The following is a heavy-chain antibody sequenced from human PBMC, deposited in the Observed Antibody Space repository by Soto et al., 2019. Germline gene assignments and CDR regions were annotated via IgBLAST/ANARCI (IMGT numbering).Heavy chain of an antibody. CDR3: GRAAFGGPAAMKSGITGTTCLDY. V-gene: IGHV4-34*01. D-gene: IGHD1-7*01. J-gene: IGHJ4*02. Sequence: PSETLSLTCAVYGGSFSGYYWSWIRQPPGKGLEWIGEINHSGSTNYNPSLKSRVTISVDTSKNQFSLKLSSVTAADTAVYYCGRAAFGGPAAMKSGITGTTCLDYWGQGTLVTVPS. CDR1: GGSFSGYY. CDR2: INHSGST.